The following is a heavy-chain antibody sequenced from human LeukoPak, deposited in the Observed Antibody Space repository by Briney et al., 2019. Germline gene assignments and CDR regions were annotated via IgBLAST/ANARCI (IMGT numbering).Heavy chain of an antibody. D-gene: IGHD6-19*01. CDR3: ARDLRDSSGCDY. J-gene: IGHJ4*02. CDR1: GFTFSSYG. CDR2: ISYDGSNK. Sequence: PGRSLRLSCAASGFTFSSYGMHWVRQAPGKGLEWVAVISYDGSNKYYADSVKGRFTISRDNSKNTLYLQMNSLRAEDTAVYYCARDLRDSSGCDYWGQGTLVTVSS. V-gene: IGHV3-30*03.